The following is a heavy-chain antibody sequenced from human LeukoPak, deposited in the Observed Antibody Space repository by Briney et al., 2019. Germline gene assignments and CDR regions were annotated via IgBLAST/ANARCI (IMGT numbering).Heavy chain of an antibody. CDR2: VYYGRTT. Sequence: PSETLSLTCTVSAASFISSSHHWGWIRQSPGKGPEWIGTVYYGRTTYYNSSLDGRVTISLDTSANHFSLQLNSVTAADTAVYYCVRHDGRGGATMGAFDSWGQGSLVTVSS. V-gene: IGHV4-39*01. CDR1: AASFISSSHH. CDR3: VRHDGRGGATMGAFDS. D-gene: IGHD5-12*01. J-gene: IGHJ5*01.